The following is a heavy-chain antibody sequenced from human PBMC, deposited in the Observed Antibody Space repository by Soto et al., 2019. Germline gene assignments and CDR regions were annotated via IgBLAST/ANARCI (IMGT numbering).Heavy chain of an antibody. CDR1: GFTFRVYG. J-gene: IGHJ1*01. Sequence: PGGTLRLSCAASGFTFRVYGMHWVRQAPGKGLEWVADISYDGNKKYYTDSVKGRFTISRDNSKNTLYLQMNSLRPEDTALYYFIQEAPAGRNFIDVWGQGTLVTVSS. CDR2: ISYDGNKK. CDR3: IQEAPAGRNFIDV. V-gene: IGHV3-30*03. D-gene: IGHD1-7*01.